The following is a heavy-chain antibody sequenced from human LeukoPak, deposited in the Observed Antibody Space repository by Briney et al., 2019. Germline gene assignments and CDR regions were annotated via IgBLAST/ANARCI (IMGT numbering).Heavy chain of an antibody. D-gene: IGHD3-16*01. CDR1: GFTFNDYA. V-gene: IGHV3-9*01. J-gene: IGHJ6*03. Sequence: GGSLRLSCAASGFTFNDYAMHWVRQAPGKGLEWVSGINWNGGSIGYADSVKGRFTISRDNAKNSLYLQMNSLRAEDTALYYCAKDRGSSEYYYYYMDVWGKGTTVTFSS. CDR2: INWNGGSI. CDR3: AKDRGSSEYYYYYMDV.